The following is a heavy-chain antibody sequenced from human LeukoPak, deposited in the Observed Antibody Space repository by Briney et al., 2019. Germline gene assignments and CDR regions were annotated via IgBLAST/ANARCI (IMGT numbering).Heavy chain of an antibody. Sequence: PGGSLRLSCAASGFTFSNYGMHWVRQAPGKGLEWVAAIWYDGSITYYAESVKGRFTISRDNSVNTMNLQMNSLRDEDTAVYYCARRYTSGWYGIDYWGQGTLVTVSS. D-gene: IGHD6-19*01. CDR1: GFTFSNYG. CDR3: ARRYTSGWYGIDY. V-gene: IGHV3-33*01. J-gene: IGHJ4*02. CDR2: IWYDGSIT.